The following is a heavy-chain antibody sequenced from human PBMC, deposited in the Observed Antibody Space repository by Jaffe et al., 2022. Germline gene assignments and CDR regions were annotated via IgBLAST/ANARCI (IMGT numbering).Heavy chain of an antibody. CDR2: IIPIFGTA. D-gene: IGHD3-22*01. J-gene: IGHJ5*02. Sequence: QVQLVQSGAEVKKPGSSVKVSCKASGGTFSSYAISWVRQAPGQGLEWMGGIIPIFGTANYAQKFQGRVTITTDESTSTAYMELSSLRSEDTAVYYCARDKDYYDSSGYYSNWFDPWGQGTLVTVSS. CDR3: ARDKDYYDSSGYYSNWFDP. V-gene: IGHV1-69*05. CDR1: GGTFSSYA.